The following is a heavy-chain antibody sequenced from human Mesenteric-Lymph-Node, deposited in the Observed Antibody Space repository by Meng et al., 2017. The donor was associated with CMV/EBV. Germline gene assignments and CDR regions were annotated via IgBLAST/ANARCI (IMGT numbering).Heavy chain of an antibody. J-gene: IGHJ4*02. Sequence: ASGNTFTNYYMHWVRKAPGQGLEWMGIIKPSGGSTSYAQKFQGRVTMTRDTSTNTVYMELSSLRSEDTAVFYCARDPESYGGNSDSNWGQGTLVTVSS. V-gene: IGHV1-46*01. D-gene: IGHD4-23*01. CDR1: GNTFTNYY. CDR2: IKPSGGST. CDR3: ARDPESYGGNSDSN.